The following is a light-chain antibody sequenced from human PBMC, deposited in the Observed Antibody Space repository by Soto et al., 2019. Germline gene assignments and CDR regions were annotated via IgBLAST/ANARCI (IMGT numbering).Light chain of an antibody. CDR1: QSVLYSSNNKNY. CDR3: QQYYSTPWT. Sequence: DIVMTQSPDSLAVSLGERATINCKSSQSVLYSSNNKNYLAWYQQKPGQPPKLLIYWASARDSGVPGRFSGSGSGTDFTLNISSLQAEDVAIYYCQQYYSTPWTFGQGTKVEI. CDR2: WAS. V-gene: IGKV4-1*01. J-gene: IGKJ1*01.